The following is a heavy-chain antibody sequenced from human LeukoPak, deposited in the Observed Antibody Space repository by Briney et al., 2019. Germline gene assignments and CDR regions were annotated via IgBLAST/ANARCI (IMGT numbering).Heavy chain of an antibody. J-gene: IGHJ3*02. CDR2: IYYSGST. CDR1: GGSISSYF. CDR3: ASERENLAAPPAYGAFDI. V-gene: IGHV4-59*01. Sequence: SETLSLTCRVSGGSISSYFWSWIRQPPGKGLECIGYIYYSGSTSYNPSLKSRVTISVDTSKNQFSLKLSSVTAAGPVVYYWASERENLAAPPAYGAFDIWGQGTMVTVSS. D-gene: IGHD6-6*01.